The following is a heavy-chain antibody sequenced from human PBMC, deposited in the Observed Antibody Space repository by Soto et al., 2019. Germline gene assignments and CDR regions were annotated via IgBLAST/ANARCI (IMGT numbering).Heavy chain of an antibody. J-gene: IGHJ4*02. CDR2: LSGNSGTT. CDR1: GFTFSTYA. CDR3: AKGSKFTIFSPNDY. D-gene: IGHD3-3*01. V-gene: IGHV3-23*01. Sequence: VQLLESGGGLVQPGGSLRLSCAASGFTFSTYAMAWVRQAPGKGLEWVSALSGNSGTTYSADSVKDRFTISRDNSRNTLYLQMSSLRADDTALYSCAKGSKFTIFSPNDYWDQGTLVTVSS.